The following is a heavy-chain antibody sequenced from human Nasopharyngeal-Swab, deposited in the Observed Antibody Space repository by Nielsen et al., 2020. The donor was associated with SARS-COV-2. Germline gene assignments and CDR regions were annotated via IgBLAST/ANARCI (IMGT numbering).Heavy chain of an antibody. D-gene: IGHD3-22*01. J-gene: IGHJ5*01. CDR2: LSYGGST. V-gene: IGHV4-59*11. CDR3: ARGLYDGSGLLDS. CDR1: GDSINSHF. Sequence: SETLSLTCTVSGDSINSHFWSWIRQPPGKGLDWIGYLSYGGSTNYNPSLRSRVTISVDTSTSQFSLKLTSVTAADTAVYYCARGLYDGSGLLDSWGHGTLVTVSS.